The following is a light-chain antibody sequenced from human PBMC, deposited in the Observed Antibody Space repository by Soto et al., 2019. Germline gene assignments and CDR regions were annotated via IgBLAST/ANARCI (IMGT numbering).Light chain of an antibody. J-gene: IGLJ1*01. Sequence: QSVLTQPPSVSAAPGQNVTISCSGTSSNIGTNFVSWYQHLPGTAPKILIYDNVKRPSGIPDRFSGFKSGASATLGITGLQTGDEADYYCGSWDTSLSLCYVFGTGTKGTVL. V-gene: IGLV1-51*01. CDR1: SSNIGTNF. CDR2: DNV. CDR3: GSWDTSLSLCYV.